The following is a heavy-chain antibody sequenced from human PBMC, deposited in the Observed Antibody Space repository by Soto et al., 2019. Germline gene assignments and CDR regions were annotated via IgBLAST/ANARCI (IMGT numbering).Heavy chain of an antibody. CDR1: GFTFSSYA. Sequence: EVQLLESGGGLVQPGGSLRLSCAASGFTFSSYAMGWVRQAPGKGLEWVSVIIGSGGSTYYADSVKGRFTISRDNSKNTLYLQMNSLRAEDTAVYYCARRSSGWYFDYWGQGTLVTVSS. CDR3: ARRSSGWYFDY. CDR2: IIGSGGST. D-gene: IGHD6-19*01. J-gene: IGHJ4*02. V-gene: IGHV3-23*01.